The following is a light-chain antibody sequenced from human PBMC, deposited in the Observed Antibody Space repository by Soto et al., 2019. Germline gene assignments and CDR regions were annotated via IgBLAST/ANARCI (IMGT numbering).Light chain of an antibody. Sequence: QSVLTQPPSVSAAPGQTVTISCSGSSSNIGNNPVSWYQQLPGTAPKLLIYENNKRPSGIPDRFSGSKSGTSATLGITGLQTGDEADYYCGTWDNSLSAGVFGGGTKVTVL. CDR3: GTWDNSLSAGV. CDR2: ENN. CDR1: SSNIGNNP. J-gene: IGLJ2*01. V-gene: IGLV1-51*02.